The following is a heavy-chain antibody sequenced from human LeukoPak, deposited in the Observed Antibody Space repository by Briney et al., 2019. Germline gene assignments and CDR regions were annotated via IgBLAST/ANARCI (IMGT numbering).Heavy chain of an antibody. J-gene: IGHJ4*02. CDR2: ISSNGGST. D-gene: IGHD1-14*01. CDR3: VKAAGRSRFDY. Sequence: GGSLRLSCSASGFTFSSYAMHWVRQAPGKGLEYVSAISSNGGSTYYADSVKGRFTISRDNSKNTLYLQMSSLRAEDTAVYYCVKAAGRSRFDYWGQGTLVTVSS. CDR1: GFTFSSYA. V-gene: IGHV3-64D*06.